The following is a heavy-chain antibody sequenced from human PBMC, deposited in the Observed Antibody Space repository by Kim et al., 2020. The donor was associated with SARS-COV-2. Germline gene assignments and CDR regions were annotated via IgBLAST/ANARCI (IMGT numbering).Heavy chain of an antibody. Sequence: SNPSLKSRVTIAVDTSKNQFSLKLSSVTAADTAVYYCARGLGSSQIFDYWGQGTLVTVSS. J-gene: IGHJ4*02. D-gene: IGHD6-13*01. V-gene: IGHV4-59*09. CDR3: ARGLGSSQIFDY.